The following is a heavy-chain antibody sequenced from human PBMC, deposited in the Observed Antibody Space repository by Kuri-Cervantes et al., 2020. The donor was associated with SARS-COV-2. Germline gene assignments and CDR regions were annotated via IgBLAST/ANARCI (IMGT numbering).Heavy chain of an antibody. V-gene: IGHV4-4*07. D-gene: IGHD3-3*01. CDR3: ARAPYDFWSGYYGYFDY. Sequence: GSLRLSCTVSGGSISSYYWSWIRQPAGKGLEWIGRIYTSGSTNYNPSPKSRVTISVDTSKNQFSLKLSSVTAADTAVYYCARAPYDFWSGYYGYFDYWGQGTLVTDSS. CDR1: GGSISSYY. J-gene: IGHJ4*02. CDR2: IYTSGST.